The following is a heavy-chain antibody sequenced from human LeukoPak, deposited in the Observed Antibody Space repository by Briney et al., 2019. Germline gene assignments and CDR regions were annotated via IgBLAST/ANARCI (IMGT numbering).Heavy chain of an antibody. Sequence: PWASVKVSGQASGATFRSYAISGVRQPPGQGLEGLGGIIPIFDTANYAQKFQGRVTITTDESTSTAYMELSSLRSEDTAVYYCASSSTRNQLVGDYWGQGTLVTVSS. J-gene: IGHJ4*02. CDR3: ASSSTRNQLVGDY. CDR1: GATFRSYA. CDR2: IIPIFDTA. V-gene: IGHV1-69*05. D-gene: IGHD2-2*01.